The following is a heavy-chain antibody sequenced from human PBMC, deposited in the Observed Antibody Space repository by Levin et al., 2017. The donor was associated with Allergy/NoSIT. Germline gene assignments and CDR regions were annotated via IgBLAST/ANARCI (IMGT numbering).Heavy chain of an antibody. CDR3: ARYNYLWFGELSTFDY. D-gene: IGHD3-10*01. J-gene: IGHJ4*02. CDR1: GFTFSDYY. V-gene: IGHV3-11*03. CDR2: ISSSSSYT. Sequence: GESLKISCAASGFTFSDYYMSWIRQAPGKGLEWVSYISSSSSYTNYADSVKGRFTISRDNAKNSLYLQMNSLRAEDTAVYYCARYNYLWFGELSTFDYWGQGTLVTVSS.